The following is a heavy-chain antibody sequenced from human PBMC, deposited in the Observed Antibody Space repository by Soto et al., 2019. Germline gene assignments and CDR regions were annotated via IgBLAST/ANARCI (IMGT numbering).Heavy chain of an antibody. CDR2: ISSSSSTI. D-gene: IGHD2-15*01. V-gene: IGHV3-48*01. CDR3: AREVGDIVVVVAATSDAFDI. CDR1: GFTFRGYS. Sequence: PGGSLRLSCAASGFTFRGYSMSWVRQAPGKGLEWVSYISSSSSTIYYADSVKGRFTISRDNAKNSLYLQMNSLRAEDTAVYYCAREVGDIVVVVAATSDAFDIWGQGTMVTVSS. J-gene: IGHJ3*02.